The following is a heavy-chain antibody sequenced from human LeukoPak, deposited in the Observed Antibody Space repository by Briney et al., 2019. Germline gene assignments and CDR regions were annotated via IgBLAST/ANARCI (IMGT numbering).Heavy chain of an antibody. CDR3: ARVSLGFGDV. J-gene: IGHJ6*02. V-gene: IGHV3-21*01. Sequence: GGSLRLSCAASGFTFSSYSMNWVRQAPGKGLEWVSSISGSSTYIYYADSVKGRFTISRDNAKNSLYLQMNSLRAEDTAVYYCARVSLGFGDVWGQGTTVTFSS. CDR1: GFTFSSYS. CDR2: ISGSSTYI. D-gene: IGHD3-10*01.